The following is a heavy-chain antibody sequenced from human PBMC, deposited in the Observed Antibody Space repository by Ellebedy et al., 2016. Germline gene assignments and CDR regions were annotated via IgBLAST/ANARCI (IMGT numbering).Heavy chain of an antibody. J-gene: IGHJ4*02. CDR3: ARAGYYYGSGSYAN. Sequence: ASVKVSXXASGYTFTSYDINWVRQAPGQGLEWMGGIIPIFGTANYAQKFQGRVTMTRDTSISTAYMELSRLRSDDTAVYYCARAGYYYGSGSYANWGQGTLVTVSS. D-gene: IGHD3-10*01. V-gene: IGHV1-2*02. CDR1: GYTFTSYD. CDR2: IIPIFGTA.